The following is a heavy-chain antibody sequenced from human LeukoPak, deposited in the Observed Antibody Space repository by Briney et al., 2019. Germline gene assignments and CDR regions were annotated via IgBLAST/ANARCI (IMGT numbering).Heavy chain of an antibody. CDR1: GDSISSYY. V-gene: IGHV4-59*01. CDR3: ARDYYGSGSFDY. D-gene: IGHD3-10*01. CDR2: IYYSGST. J-gene: IGHJ4*02. Sequence: SETLSLTCTVSGDSISSYYWSWIRQPPGKGLEWIGYIYYSGSTNYNPSLKSRVTISVDTSKNQFSLKLSSVTAADTAVYYCARDYYGSGSFDYWGQGTLVTVSS.